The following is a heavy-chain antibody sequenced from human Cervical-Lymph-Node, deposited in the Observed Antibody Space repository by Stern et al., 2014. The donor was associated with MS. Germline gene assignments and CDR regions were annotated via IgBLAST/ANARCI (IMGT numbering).Heavy chain of an antibody. CDR1: GFQFSIYR. V-gene: IGHV5-51*01. D-gene: IGHD1-14*01. J-gene: IGHJ4*02. CDR2: IYPGDSET. Sequence: EDQLVESGAELIRPGESLKISCKGSGFQFSIYRIAWVRQMPGKGLEWMGIIYPGDSETRYSPSFHGQVTMSAAKSTSTAYLQWSSLNASDTAMYFCARQTTAWASDVWGQGTLVTVSS. CDR3: ARQTTAWASDV.